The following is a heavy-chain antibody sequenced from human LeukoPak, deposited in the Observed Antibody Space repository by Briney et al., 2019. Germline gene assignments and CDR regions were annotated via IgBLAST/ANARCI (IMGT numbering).Heavy chain of an antibody. J-gene: IGHJ5*02. CDR1: GYTFTSYG. V-gene: IGHV1-18*01. D-gene: IGHD1-1*01. CDR3: ARAPERLGWFDP. Sequence: ASVKVSCKASGYTFTSYGITWVRQAPGQGLEWVGWITAYNGKTNYAQKVQDRMTMTTETSTSTAYMEMRNLRSDDTAVYYCARAPERLGWFDPWGQGTLVTVSS. CDR2: ITAYNGKT.